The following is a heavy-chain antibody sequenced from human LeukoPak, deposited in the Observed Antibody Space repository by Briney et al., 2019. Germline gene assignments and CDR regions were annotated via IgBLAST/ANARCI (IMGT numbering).Heavy chain of an antibody. CDR2: IIPIFGTA. V-gene: IGHV1-69*05. J-gene: IGHJ5*02. D-gene: IGHD5-12*01. CDR3: ARDGGYSNWFDP. Sequence: SVKGSCKASGGTFSSYAISWVRQAPGQGLEWMGGIIPIFGTANYAQKFQGRVTITTDESTSTAYMELSSLRSEDTAVYYCARDGGYSNWFDPWGQGTLVTVSS. CDR1: GGTFSSYA.